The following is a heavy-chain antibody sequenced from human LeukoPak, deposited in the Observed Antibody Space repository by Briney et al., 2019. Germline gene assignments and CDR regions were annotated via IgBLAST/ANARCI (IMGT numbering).Heavy chain of an antibody. V-gene: IGHV4-34*01. CDR1: GGSFSYYY. D-gene: IGHD6-19*01. Sequence: PSETLYLTCDVYGGSFSYYYWAWIRQSPGRGLEWIGQINHSGSTNYNPSLKSGVTISVDTSRNQFSLKVRSVTAADTALYYCAREREESGAWYERPHFDYWGQGALVTVSS. CDR3: AREREESGAWYERPHFDY. CDR2: INHSGST. J-gene: IGHJ4*02.